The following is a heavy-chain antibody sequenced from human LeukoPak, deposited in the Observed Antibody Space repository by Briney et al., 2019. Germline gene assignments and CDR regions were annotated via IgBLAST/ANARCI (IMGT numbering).Heavy chain of an antibody. CDR2: ISGSGGST. Sequence: GGSLRLSCAASGLTFSSYAVSWVRQAPGKGLEWVSAISGSGGSTYYADSVKGRFTISRDNSKNTLYLQMNSLRAEDTAVYYCASLRAAAGNFYYGMDVWGQGTTVTVSS. J-gene: IGHJ6*02. V-gene: IGHV3-23*01. D-gene: IGHD6-13*01. CDR1: GLTFSSYA. CDR3: ASLRAAAGNFYYGMDV.